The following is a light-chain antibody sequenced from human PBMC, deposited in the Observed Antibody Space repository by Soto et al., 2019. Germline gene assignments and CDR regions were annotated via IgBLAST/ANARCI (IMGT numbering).Light chain of an antibody. CDR1: QSISSW. Sequence: DIQMTHSPSSLSSSVGDIFTITCRSSQSISSWLAWYQQKPGKAPKLLIYKASGLESGVPSRFSGSGSGADFTLTISSLQPDDFATYYCQQYNSYSPLTFGGGTKVDI. CDR2: KAS. J-gene: IGKJ4*01. CDR3: QQYNSYSPLT. V-gene: IGKV1-5*03.